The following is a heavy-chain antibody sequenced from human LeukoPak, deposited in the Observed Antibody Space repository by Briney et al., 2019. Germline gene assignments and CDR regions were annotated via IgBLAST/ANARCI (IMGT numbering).Heavy chain of an antibody. D-gene: IGHD5-12*01. CDR1: GFTLSSYA. CDR3: AKDLYGYVSNWFDP. CDR2: ISGSVGGT. Sequence: GGSLCLSCAVSGFTLSSYAISWGRRAPGEGGGWGSAISGSVGGTYHAASVKGRFTISRDNSKNTLYLQMNSLRAEDTAVYYCAKDLYGYVSNWFDPWGQGTLVTVSS. V-gene: IGHV3-23*01. J-gene: IGHJ5*02.